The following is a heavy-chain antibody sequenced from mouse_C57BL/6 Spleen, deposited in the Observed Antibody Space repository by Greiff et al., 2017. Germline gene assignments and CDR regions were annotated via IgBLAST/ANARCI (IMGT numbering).Heavy chain of an antibody. D-gene: IGHD2-1*01. CDR3: ARLGNRYWYFDV. Sequence: QVQLQQPGAELVRPGTSVKLSCKASGYTFTSYWMHWVKQRPGQGLEWIGVIDPSDSYTNYNQKFKGKATLTVDTSSSTAYMQLSSLTSEDSAVYYCARLGNRYWYFDVWGTGTTVTVSS. J-gene: IGHJ1*03. CDR1: GYTFTSYW. V-gene: IGHV1-59*01. CDR2: IDPSDSYT.